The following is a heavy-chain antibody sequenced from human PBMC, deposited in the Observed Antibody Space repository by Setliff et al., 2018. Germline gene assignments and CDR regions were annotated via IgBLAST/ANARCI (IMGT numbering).Heavy chain of an antibody. V-gene: IGHV1-3*01. J-gene: IGHJ3*02. Sequence: ASVKVSCKASGYTFTSYAMHWVRQAPGQRLEWMGWINAGNGNTKYSQKFQGRVTITRDTSASTAYMELSSLRSEDTAVYYCARPDVGGSWTSDAFDIWGQGTMVTVS. CDR2: INAGNGNT. CDR3: ARPDVGGSWTSDAFDI. CDR1: GYTFTSYA.